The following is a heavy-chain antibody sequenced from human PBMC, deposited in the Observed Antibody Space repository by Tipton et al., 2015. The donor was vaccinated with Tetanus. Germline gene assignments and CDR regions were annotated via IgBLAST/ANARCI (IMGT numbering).Heavy chain of an antibody. V-gene: IGHV3-30*03. CDR2: ISYDGNYK. J-gene: IGHJ4*02. CDR1: GFTFSTFG. Sequence: RSLRLSCAASGFTFSTFGMHWVRQAPGKGLEWVATISYDGNYKYYSDSVKGRFTISRDNAKNTLYLQVNSLRAEDTAVYYCVRDRDLDLALVIAAKLSFVFDSWGQGSLVTVSS. CDR3: VRDRDLDLALVIAAKLSFVFDS. D-gene: IGHD2-15*01.